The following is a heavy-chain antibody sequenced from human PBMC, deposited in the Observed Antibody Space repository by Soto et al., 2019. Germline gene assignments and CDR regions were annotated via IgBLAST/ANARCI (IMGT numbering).Heavy chain of an antibody. CDR1: GFSLSNARMG. V-gene: IGHV2-26*01. CDR3: ARIQRICYGMDV. J-gene: IGHJ6*02. D-gene: IGHD2-15*01. Sequence: ESGPTLVNTTETLTLTCTVSGFSLSNARMGVSWIRQPPGKAPEWLAHIFSNDEKSYSTSLKSRLTISKDTCKSQVVLTMTNMDPVDTATYYCARIQRICYGMDVWGQGTTFTVSS. CDR2: IFSNDEK.